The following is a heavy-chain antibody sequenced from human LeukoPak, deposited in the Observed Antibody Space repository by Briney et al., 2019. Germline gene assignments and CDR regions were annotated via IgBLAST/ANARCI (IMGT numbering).Heavy chain of an antibody. Sequence: PGGSLTLPCALSGLTFNIYAVSWVRHAPGRGMEWVSAISGSGGSTYYADSVKGRFTISRDNSKNTLYLQMNSLRAEDTAVYYCAKEMGGLDVWGKGTTVTVSS. J-gene: IGHJ6*04. V-gene: IGHV3-23*01. CDR2: ISGSGGST. D-gene: IGHD2-8*01. CDR3: AKEMGGLDV. CDR1: GLTFNIYA.